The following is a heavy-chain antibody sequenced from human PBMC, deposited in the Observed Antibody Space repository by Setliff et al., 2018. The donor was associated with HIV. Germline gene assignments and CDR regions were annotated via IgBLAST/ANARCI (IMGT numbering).Heavy chain of an antibody. J-gene: IGHJ6*02. CDR2: IGTGGDT. CDR1: GFIFSSHD. V-gene: IGHV3-13*01. Sequence: GGSLRLSCEASGFIFSSHDFHWVRQAAGQGLEWVSAIGTGGDTYYVDSVKSRFTISRDNARNSLYLQMNNLGAGDTAVYYCAREIQVVYTGGHYFYGMDVWGQGTAVTVSS. D-gene: IGHD3-16*01. CDR3: AREIQVVYTGGHYFYGMDV.